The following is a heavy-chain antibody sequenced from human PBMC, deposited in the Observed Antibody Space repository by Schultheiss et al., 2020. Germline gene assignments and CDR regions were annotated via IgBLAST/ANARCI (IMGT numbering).Heavy chain of an antibody. CDR2: INPNDGDT. CDR3: ASSGWRAPNYYYYGMDV. J-gene: IGHJ6*02. V-gene: IGHV1-2*06. D-gene: IGHD6-19*01. CDR1: GGTFSSYA. Sequence: ASVKVSCKASGGTFSSYAISWVRQAPGQGLEWMGRINPNDGDTHYARKFQGRVTMTRDTAISTAYMELRSLRSDDTAVFYCASSGWRAPNYYYYGMDVWGQGTTVTVSS.